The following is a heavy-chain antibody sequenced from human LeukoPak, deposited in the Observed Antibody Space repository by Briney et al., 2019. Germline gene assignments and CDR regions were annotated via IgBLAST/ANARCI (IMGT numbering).Heavy chain of an antibody. CDR1: GFTFSSYS. D-gene: IGHD4/OR15-4a*01. J-gene: IGHJ4*02. CDR2: ISSSSSTI. CDR3: ARAVSQDDYPIDY. Sequence: GGSLRLSCAASGFTFSSYSMNWVRQAPGKGLEWVSYISSSSSTIYYADSVKGRFTISRDNAKNSLYLQMNSLRAEDTAVYYCARAVSQDDYPIDYWGQGTLVTVSS. V-gene: IGHV3-48*04.